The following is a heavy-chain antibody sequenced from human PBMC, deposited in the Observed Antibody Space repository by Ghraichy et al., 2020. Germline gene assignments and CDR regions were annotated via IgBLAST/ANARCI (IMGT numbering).Heavy chain of an antibody. CDR1: GGSFSGYY. CDR2: INHSGST. CDR3: ARETISWEGSFDP. Sequence: SQTLSLTCAVYGGSFSGYYWSWIRQPPGKGLEWIGEINHSGSTNYNPSLKSRVTISVDTSKNQFSLKLSSVTAADTAVYYCARETISWEGSFDPWGQGTLVTVSS. D-gene: IGHD3-3*01. J-gene: IGHJ5*02. V-gene: IGHV4-34*01.